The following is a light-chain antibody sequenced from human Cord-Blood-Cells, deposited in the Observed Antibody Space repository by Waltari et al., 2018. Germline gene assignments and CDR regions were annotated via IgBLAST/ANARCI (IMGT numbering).Light chain of an antibody. V-gene: IGLV2-14*03. CDR3: SSYTSSSTLYV. J-gene: IGLJ1*01. Sequence: QSALTQPASVSGSPGPSITISCTGTSSAVGGYNYVSWYQQHPGKAPKLMIYDVSNRPSGVSNRFSGSKSGNTASLTISGLQAEDEADYYCSSYTSSSTLYVFGTGTKVTVL. CDR2: DVS. CDR1: SSAVGGYNY.